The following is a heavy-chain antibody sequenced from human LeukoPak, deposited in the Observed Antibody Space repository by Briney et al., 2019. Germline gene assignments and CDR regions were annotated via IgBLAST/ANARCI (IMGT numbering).Heavy chain of an antibody. J-gene: IGHJ4*02. Sequence: ASVKVSCKTSGYTFTDSYMHWVRQAPGQGLEWIGWINPNAGATTYAQGFHGRVTMTRDTSISTVYMELNSLKLDDTAVYYCTREGRVGVPFDYWGQGTLVTVSS. CDR1: GYTFTDSY. CDR3: TREGRVGVPFDY. D-gene: IGHD2-15*01. V-gene: IGHV1-2*02. CDR2: INPNAGAT.